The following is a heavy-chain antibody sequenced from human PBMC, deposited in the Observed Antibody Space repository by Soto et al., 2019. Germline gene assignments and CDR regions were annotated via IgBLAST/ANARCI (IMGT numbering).Heavy chain of an antibody. D-gene: IGHD2-2*01. CDR1: GFIFNTYG. J-gene: IGHJ6*02. CDR2: ISYDGSNK. V-gene: IGHV3-30*18. CDR3: AKEQHCSTTSCYFYFYGMDG. Sequence: QVQLVESGGGVVQPGRSLRLSCAASGFIFNTYGMHWVRQAPGKGLEWVAVISYDGSNKYYAGSVKGRLTISRDNSKNSLELQMNSLRSKDKDVYYCAKEQHCSTTSCYFYFYGMDGWGQGTKVAVSS.